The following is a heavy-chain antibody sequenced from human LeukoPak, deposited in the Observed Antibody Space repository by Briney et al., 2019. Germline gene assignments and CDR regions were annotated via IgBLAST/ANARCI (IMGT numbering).Heavy chain of an antibody. CDR1: GFSFGSYE. CDR3: ARLTVTNYYYYYHYMDV. D-gene: IGHD4-17*01. CDR2: ISSSGSTI. J-gene: IGHJ6*03. V-gene: IGHV3-48*03. Sequence: PGGSLRLSCVASGFSFGSYEMTWVRQAPGKGLEWVSYISSSGSTIYYADSVKGRFTISRDNAKNSLYLQMNSLRAEDTAVYCCARLTVTNYYYYYHYMDVWGKGTTVTVSS.